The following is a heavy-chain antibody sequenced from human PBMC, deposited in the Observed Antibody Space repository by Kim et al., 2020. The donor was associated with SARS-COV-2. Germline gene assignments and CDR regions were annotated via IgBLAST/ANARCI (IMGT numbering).Heavy chain of an antibody. CDR2: IYYSGST. J-gene: IGHJ4*02. CDR3: ARGYDSSGYRLDY. V-gene: IGHV4-30-4*01. Sequence: SETLSLTCTVSGGSISSGDYYWNWIRQPPGKGLEWIGYIYYSGSTYYNPSLKSRVTISIDTSKIQFSLKLSSVTAADTAVYYCARGYDSSGYRLDYWGQGTLVTCSS. CDR1: GGSISSGDYY. D-gene: IGHD3-22*01.